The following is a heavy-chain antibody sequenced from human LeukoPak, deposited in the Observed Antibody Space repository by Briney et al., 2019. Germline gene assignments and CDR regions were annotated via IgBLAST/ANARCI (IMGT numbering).Heavy chain of an antibody. D-gene: IGHD3-16*01. CDR3: VRELRGESYDI. V-gene: IGHV3-74*01. CDR1: GFTFSSDW. CDR2: INSDGFSI. J-gene: IGHJ4*02. Sequence: GGSLRLSCAASGFTFSSDWMHWVRQVPGKGLVWVARINSDGFSISYADFVKGRFTISRDNRKNTLYLQMNSLRSDDTALYYCVRELRGESYDIWGQGTLVTVSS.